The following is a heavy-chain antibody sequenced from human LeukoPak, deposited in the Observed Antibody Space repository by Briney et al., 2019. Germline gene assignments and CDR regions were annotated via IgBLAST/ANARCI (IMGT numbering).Heavy chain of an antibody. Sequence: GGSLRLSCAASGFTFSIYSMNWVRQAPGKGLEWVSSISSSSSYIHYTDSVKGRFTISRDNAKNSLYLQMSSLTAEDTALYYCARDSAELDYWGQGTLVTVSS. CDR3: ARDSAELDY. CDR2: ISSSSSYI. CDR1: GFTFSIYS. J-gene: IGHJ4*02. D-gene: IGHD1-26*01. V-gene: IGHV3-21*01.